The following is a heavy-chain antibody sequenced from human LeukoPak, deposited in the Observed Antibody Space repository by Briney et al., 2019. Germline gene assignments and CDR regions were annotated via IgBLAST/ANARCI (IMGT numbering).Heavy chain of an antibody. CDR1: GGSFSGYY. J-gene: IGHJ3*02. CDR2: INHSGST. CDR3: AATYYYDSSGYSLYAFDI. V-gene: IGHV4-34*01. D-gene: IGHD3-22*01. Sequence: IPSETLSLTCAVYGGSFSGYYWSWIRQPPGKGLEWIGEINHSGSTNYNPSLKSRVTISVDTSKNQFSLKLSSVTAADTAVYYCAATYYYDSSGYSLYAFDIWGQGTMVTVSS.